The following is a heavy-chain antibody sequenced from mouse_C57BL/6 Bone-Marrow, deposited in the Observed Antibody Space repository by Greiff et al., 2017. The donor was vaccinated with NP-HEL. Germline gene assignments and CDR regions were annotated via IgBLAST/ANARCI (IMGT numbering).Heavy chain of an antibody. J-gene: IGHJ4*01. Sequence: RGLEWIGRIDPNSGGTKYNEKFKSKATLTVDKPSSTAYMQLSSLTSEDSAVYYCAREELWHYAMDYWGQGTSVTVSS. CDR2: IDPNSGGT. CDR3: AREELWHYAMDY. V-gene: IGHV1-72*01. D-gene: IGHD1-1*02.